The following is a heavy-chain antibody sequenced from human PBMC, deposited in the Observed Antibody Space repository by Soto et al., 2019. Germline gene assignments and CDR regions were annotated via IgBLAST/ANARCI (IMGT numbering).Heavy chain of an antibody. J-gene: IGHJ4*02. CDR1: GFTFSDSA. V-gene: IGHV3-73*01. Sequence: PGGSLRLSCAASGFTFSDSAVHWVRQASGKGLEWVGRIRNKASSYATGYAASVKGRFTISRDDSKNTAYLQMNSLKTEDTAVYYCTRVSVTPFDYWGQGTMVTVS. CDR2: IRNKASSYAT. CDR3: TRVSVTPFDY. D-gene: IGHD4-17*01.